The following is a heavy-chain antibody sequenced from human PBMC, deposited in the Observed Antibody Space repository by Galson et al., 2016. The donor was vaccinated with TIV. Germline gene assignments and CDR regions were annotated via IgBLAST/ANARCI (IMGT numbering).Heavy chain of an antibody. Sequence: QSGAEVKKPGESLKISCKASGDTFNSYGIAWVRQAPGQGLEWMGGIIPMIGTPKYAQKFQGRVTITADKSTSTAYMELSSLRSEDTARYYCARVVLAYSNYDGYYHGMDVWGQGTTVTVSS. D-gene: IGHD4-11*01. CDR3: ARVVLAYSNYDGYYHGMDV. J-gene: IGHJ6*02. CDR1: GDTFNSYG. V-gene: IGHV1-69*06. CDR2: IIPMIGTP.